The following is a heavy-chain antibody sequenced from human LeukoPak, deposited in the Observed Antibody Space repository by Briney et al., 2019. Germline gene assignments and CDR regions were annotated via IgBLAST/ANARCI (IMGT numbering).Heavy chain of an antibody. CDR1: GYTFTGYY. CDR2: INPNSGGT. J-gene: IGHJ4*02. D-gene: IGHD3-10*01. V-gene: IGHV1-2*02. Sequence: ASVKVSCKASGYTFTGYYMHWVRQAPGQGLEWMGWINPNSGGTNYAQKFQGRVTMTRDTSISTAYMELSRLRSDDTAVYYCARDTSGSGSQDYWGQGTLITVSS. CDR3: ARDTSGSGSQDY.